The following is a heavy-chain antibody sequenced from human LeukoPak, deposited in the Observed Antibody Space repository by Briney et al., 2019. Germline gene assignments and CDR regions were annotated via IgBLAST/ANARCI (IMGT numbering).Heavy chain of an antibody. CDR3: ARRILNYWYFDL. J-gene: IGHJ2*01. CDR1: GGSISSSGYY. Sequence: SETLSLTCTVSGGSISSSGYYWGWIRQPPGKGLEWIGSIYYSGSTYYNPSLKSRVTISVDASKNQFSLNLSSVSAADTAVYYCARRILNYWYFDLWGRGTLVTVSS. CDR2: IYYSGST. V-gene: IGHV4-39*01.